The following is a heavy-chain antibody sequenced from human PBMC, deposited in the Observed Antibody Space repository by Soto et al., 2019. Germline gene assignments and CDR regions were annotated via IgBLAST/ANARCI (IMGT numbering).Heavy chain of an antibody. D-gene: IGHD2-15*01. CDR1: SGSISSSNW. Sequence: SETLSLTCAVSSGSISSSNWWSWVRQPPGKGLEWIGEIYHSGSTNYNPSLKSRVTISVDKSKNQFSLKLSSVTAADTAVYYCARETVCSGGSCYRDYWGQGTLVTVSS. CDR3: ARETVCSGGSCYRDY. V-gene: IGHV4-4*02. CDR2: IYHSGST. J-gene: IGHJ4*02.